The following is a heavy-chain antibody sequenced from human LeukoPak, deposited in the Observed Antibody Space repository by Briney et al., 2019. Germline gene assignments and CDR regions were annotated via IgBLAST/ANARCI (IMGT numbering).Heavy chain of an antibody. CDR3: ARQSRSSGYYPCDY. CDR2: IYYSGST. Sequence: SETLSLTGTVSGVSISSSSYYWSWIRQPPGKGLEWIGYIYYSGSTNYNPSLKSRATISVDTSKNQFSLKLSSVTAADTAVYYCARQSRSSGYYPCDYWGQGTLVTVSS. J-gene: IGHJ4*02. D-gene: IGHD3-22*01. V-gene: IGHV4-61*01. CDR1: GVSISSSSYY.